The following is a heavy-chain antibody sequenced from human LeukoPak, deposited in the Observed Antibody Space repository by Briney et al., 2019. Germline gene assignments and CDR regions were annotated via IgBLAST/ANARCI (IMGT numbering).Heavy chain of an antibody. V-gene: IGHV3-74*01. Sequence: GGSLRLSCAASGFPFSSYWMHWVRQVPGKGLLWVSRINSDGSAAIYADSVRGRFTISRDNAKNTLYLQMSGLRVEDTAVYHCASDSPYYGMDVWGQGTTVTVSS. CDR3: ASDSPYYGMDV. CDR1: GFPFSSYW. J-gene: IGHJ6*02. CDR2: INSDGSAA.